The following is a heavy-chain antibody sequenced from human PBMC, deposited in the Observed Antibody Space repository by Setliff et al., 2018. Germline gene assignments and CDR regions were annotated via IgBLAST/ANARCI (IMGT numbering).Heavy chain of an antibody. CDR2: IYHSGSS. D-gene: IGHD3-22*01. J-gene: IGHJ2*01. CDR3: ARAVDSSGYFPFWYFDL. CDR1: GGSINSMSYY. V-gene: IGHV4-39*07. Sequence: SETLSLTCTVSGGSINSMSYYWGWIRQPPGKGLEWIGSIYHSGSSYYNPSLRSRVTISVDTSKNQFSLILRSVTAADTAVYYCARAVDSSGYFPFWYFDLWGRGTLVTVSS.